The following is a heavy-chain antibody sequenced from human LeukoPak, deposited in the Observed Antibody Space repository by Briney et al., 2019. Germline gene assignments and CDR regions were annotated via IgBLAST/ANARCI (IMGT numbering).Heavy chain of an antibody. J-gene: IGHJ2*01. CDR2: IIPIFGTA. CDR3: ARDIHSSGWRDWYFDL. CDR1: GGTFTSYA. D-gene: IGHD6-19*01. Sequence: ASVKVSCKASGGTFTSYAISWVRQAPGQGREWRGGIIPIFGTANDEQKFQGRVTITTDEDTSTAYMELSSLRSEDTAVYYCARDIHSSGWRDWYFDLWGRGTLVTVSS. V-gene: IGHV1-69*05.